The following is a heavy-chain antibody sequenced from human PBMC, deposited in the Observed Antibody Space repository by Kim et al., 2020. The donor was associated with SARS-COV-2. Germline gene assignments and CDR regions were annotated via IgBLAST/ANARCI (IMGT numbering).Heavy chain of an antibody. CDR3: AKGGSGWYFGFYYYGMDV. D-gene: IGHD6-19*01. J-gene: IGHJ6*02. V-gene: IGHV3-23*01. Sequence: KGRFTVSRDNSKSTLYLQMHSLGADDTAVYYCAKGGSGWYFGFYYYGMDVWGQGTTVTVSS.